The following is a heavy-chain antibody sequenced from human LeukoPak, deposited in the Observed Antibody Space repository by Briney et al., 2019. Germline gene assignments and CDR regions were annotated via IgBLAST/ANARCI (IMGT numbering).Heavy chain of an antibody. Sequence: SGTLSLTCAVSGGSISSSNWWSWVRQPPGKGLEWIGEINHSGSTNYNPSLKSRVTVSVDASKNQFSLKLSSVTAADTAVYYCAAFLLQQINVFDIWGQGTMVTVSS. CDR2: INHSGST. CDR1: GGSISSSNW. J-gene: IGHJ3*02. D-gene: IGHD1-1*01. CDR3: AAFLLQQINVFDI. V-gene: IGHV4-4*02.